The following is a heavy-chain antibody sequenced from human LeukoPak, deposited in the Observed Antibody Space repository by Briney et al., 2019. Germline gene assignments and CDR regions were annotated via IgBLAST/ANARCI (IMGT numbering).Heavy chain of an antibody. V-gene: IGHV3-11*04. Sequence: GGSLRLSCAASGFTFSDYYMTWIRQAPGKGLEWLSYMSSSANTIYYADSVKGRFTISRDNSKNTLYLQMNSLRAEDTAVYYCAKSPWNGKFRAYFDYWGQGTLVTVSS. J-gene: IGHJ4*02. CDR3: AKSPWNGKFRAYFDY. CDR2: MSSSANTI. D-gene: IGHD1-1*01. CDR1: GFTFSDYY.